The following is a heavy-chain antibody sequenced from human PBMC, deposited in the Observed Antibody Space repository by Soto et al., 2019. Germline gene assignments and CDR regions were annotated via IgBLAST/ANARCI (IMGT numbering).Heavy chain of an antibody. J-gene: IGHJ5*02. V-gene: IGHV3-30-3*01. Sequence: PGGSLRLSCAASGFTFSSYAMHWVRQAPGKGLEWVAVISYDGSNKYHADSVKGRFTISRDNSKNTLFLQMNSLRTEDTAVYYCARDSSRWTNWFDPWGQGTLVSVSS. CDR1: GFTFSSYA. CDR3: ARDSSRWTNWFDP. CDR2: ISYDGSNK. D-gene: IGHD6-19*01.